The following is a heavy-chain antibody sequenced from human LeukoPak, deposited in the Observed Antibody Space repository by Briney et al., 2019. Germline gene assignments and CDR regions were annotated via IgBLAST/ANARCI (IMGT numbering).Heavy chain of an antibody. V-gene: IGHV1-2*06. D-gene: IGHD3-9*01. Sequence: ASVKVSCKASGYTFTGYYMHWVRQAPGQGLEWMGRINPNSGGTNYAQKFQGRVTMTRDTSISTAYVELSRLRSDDTAVYYCARDRNDILTGYYKNAFDIWGQGTMVTVSS. CDR3: ARDRNDILTGYYKNAFDI. CDR1: GYTFTGYY. CDR2: INPNSGGT. J-gene: IGHJ3*02.